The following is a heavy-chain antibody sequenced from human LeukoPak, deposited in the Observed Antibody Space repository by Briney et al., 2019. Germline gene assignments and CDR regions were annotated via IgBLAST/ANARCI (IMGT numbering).Heavy chain of an antibody. CDR1: VGSISSGGYD. CDR3: SKQKTPYDMDV. J-gene: IGHJ6*02. V-gene: IGHV4-31*03. Sequence: SETLSITCTVSVGSISSGGYDWSWISQHAGKGLEGSGYIYCSGSTYHTPSLKRRVTISVDTSKNQFSLKLSSVTAADTAVYFFSKQKTPYDMDVWGQGTTVTVSS. CDR2: IYCSGST. D-gene: IGHD3-3*01.